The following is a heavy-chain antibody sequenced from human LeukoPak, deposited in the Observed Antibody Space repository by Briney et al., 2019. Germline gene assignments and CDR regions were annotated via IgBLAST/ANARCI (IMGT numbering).Heavy chain of an antibody. CDR2: ISSSGSTI. CDR3: ARSAGTWFDP. V-gene: IGHV3-48*03. Sequence: GGSLRLSCAASGFTFSSYEMNWVGQAPGKGLEWVSYISSSGSTIYYADSVKGRFTISRDNAKNSLYLQMNSLRVEDTAVYYCARSAGTWFDPWGQGTLVTVSS. CDR1: GFTFSSYE. J-gene: IGHJ5*02. D-gene: IGHD1-1*01.